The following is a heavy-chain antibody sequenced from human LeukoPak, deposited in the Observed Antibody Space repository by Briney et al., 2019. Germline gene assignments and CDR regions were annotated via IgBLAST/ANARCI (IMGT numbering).Heavy chain of an antibody. J-gene: IGHJ5*02. D-gene: IGHD2-15*01. CDR3: ARVGGYCSGGGCYNWFDP. CDR2: IIPILDIT. CDR1: GGALSNSA. V-gene: IGHV1-69*04. Sequence: SVKVSCKASGGALSNSAIIWVRQAPGQGLEWMGRIIPILDITNFAQKFQGRVTITADKSTGTAYMELSSLRLEDTAVYYCARVGGYCSGGGCYNWFDPWGQGTLVTVSS.